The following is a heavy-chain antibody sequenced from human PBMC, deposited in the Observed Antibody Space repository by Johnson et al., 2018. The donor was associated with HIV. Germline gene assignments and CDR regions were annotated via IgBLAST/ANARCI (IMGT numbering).Heavy chain of an antibody. D-gene: IGHD1-26*01. CDR2: ISGSGGST. CDR3: AFESGSYFRHAFDV. J-gene: IGHJ3*01. CDR1: GFTFSSYG. V-gene: IGHV3-23*04. Sequence: VQLVESGGGVVQPGRSLRLSCAASGFTFSSYGMHWVRQAPGRGLEWVSTISGSGGSTYYADSVKGRFTISRDNSKNTLYLQMNSLRSEDTAVYSCAFESGSYFRHAFDVWGQGTMVTVSS.